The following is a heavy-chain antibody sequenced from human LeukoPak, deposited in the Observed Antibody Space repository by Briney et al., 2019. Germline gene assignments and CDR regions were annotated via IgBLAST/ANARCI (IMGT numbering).Heavy chain of an antibody. Sequence: GGSLRLSCAASGFTFSDYYMSWIRQAPGKELEWVSYISSSGSTIYYADSVKGRFTISRDNAKNSLYLQMNSLRAEDTAVYYCARDRDTAMGKDAFDIWGQGTMVTVSS. CDR2: ISSSGSTI. J-gene: IGHJ3*02. CDR1: GFTFSDYY. D-gene: IGHD5-18*01. CDR3: ARDRDTAMGKDAFDI. V-gene: IGHV3-11*01.